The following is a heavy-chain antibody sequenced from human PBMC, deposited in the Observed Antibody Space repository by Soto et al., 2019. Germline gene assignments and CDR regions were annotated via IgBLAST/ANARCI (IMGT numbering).Heavy chain of an antibody. V-gene: IGHV3-30-3*01. J-gene: IGHJ4*02. CDR3: ARSRELLLDY. Sequence: QVQLVESGGGVVQPGRSLRLSCAASGFTFSSYTMDWVREAPGKGLEWVAVISYDGSNKYYADSVKGRFTISRDNSKNTLYLQMNSLRAEDTAVYYCARSRELLLDYWGQATLVTVSS. CDR2: ISYDGSNK. D-gene: IGHD1-26*01. CDR1: GFTFSSYT.